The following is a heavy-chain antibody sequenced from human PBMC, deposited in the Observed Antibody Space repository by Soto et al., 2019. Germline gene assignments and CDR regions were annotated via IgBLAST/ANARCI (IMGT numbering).Heavy chain of an antibody. D-gene: IGHD3-22*01. CDR1: GYTFTSYG. V-gene: IGHV1-18*01. J-gene: IGHJ4*02. Sequence: ASVKVSCKASGYTFTSYGISWVRQAPGQGLEWMGWISAYNGDTNYAQKVQGRVTMTTDTSTGTACMELRSLRSDDTAVYYCARDGGYYSFDYWGQGTLVTVS. CDR2: ISAYNGDT. CDR3: ARDGGYYSFDY.